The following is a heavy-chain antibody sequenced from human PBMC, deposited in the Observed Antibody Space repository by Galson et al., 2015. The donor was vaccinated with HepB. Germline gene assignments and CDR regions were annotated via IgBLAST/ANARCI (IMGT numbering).Heavy chain of an antibody. CDR3: AKWKAYPSSSSLAY. Sequence: SLRLSCAASGFTFSSYSMNWVRQAPDKGLEWVAVISNDGNRRYYADSVKGRFTISRDNSRNVLYLQINSLRPEDTAVYYCAKWKAYPSSSSLAYWGQGTLVTVSS. CDR1: GFTFSSYS. V-gene: IGHV3-30*18. J-gene: IGHJ4*02. D-gene: IGHD6-6*01. CDR2: ISNDGNRR.